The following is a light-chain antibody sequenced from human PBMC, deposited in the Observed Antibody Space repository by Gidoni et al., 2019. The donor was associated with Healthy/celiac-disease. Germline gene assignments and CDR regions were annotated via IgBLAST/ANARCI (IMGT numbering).Light chain of an antibody. CDR2: GAS. CDR3: QQYGSSPLT. V-gene: IGKV3-20*01. CDR1: QSVSSSY. Sequence: LVLPHSPVTLSLSPGERATLSCSASQSVSSSYLAWYQQKPGQAPRLLIYGASSRATGIPDRFSGSGSGTDFTLTISRLEPEDFAVYYCQQYGSSPLTFGGGTKVEIK. J-gene: IGKJ4*01.